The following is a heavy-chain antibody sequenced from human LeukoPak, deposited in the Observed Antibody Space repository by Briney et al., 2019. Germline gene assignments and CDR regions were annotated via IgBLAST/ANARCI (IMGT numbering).Heavy chain of an antibody. CDR2: MSRSGDII. CDR1: GFTFSDYN. CDR3: ARSSITMVRGVIKSTTSWYHYYNMDV. D-gene: IGHD3-10*01. Sequence: GGSLRLSCAASGFTFSDYNMNWVRQVPGKGLESVSHMSRSGDIIHYADSVKGRFTISGDNAKNSLYLQMNSLRAEDTAVYYCARSSITMVRGVIKSTTSWYHYYNMDVWGKGTTVTVSS. J-gene: IGHJ6*03. V-gene: IGHV3-48*01.